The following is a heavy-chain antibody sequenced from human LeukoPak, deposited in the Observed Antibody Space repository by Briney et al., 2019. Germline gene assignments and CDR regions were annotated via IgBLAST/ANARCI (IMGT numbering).Heavy chain of an antibody. V-gene: IGHV3-64*02. CDR1: GFPFSTYA. CDR3: GRRSTISGHLDF. CDR2: ISAYGGTT. Sequence: AGGSLRLSCVASGFPFSTYAMHWVRQAPGKGLEYVSAISAYGGTTRYVDSVKGRFTISRDNSKNTPYLQMGSLRAEDMAVYYCGRRSTISGHLDFWGQGALVTVSS. J-gene: IGHJ4*02. D-gene: IGHD1-26*01.